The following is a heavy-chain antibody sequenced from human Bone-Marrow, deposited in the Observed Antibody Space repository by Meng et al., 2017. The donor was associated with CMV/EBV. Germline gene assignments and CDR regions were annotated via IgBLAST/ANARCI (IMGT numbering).Heavy chain of an antibody. CDR2: IIPIFGTA. Sequence: SVKVSYKASGGTFSSYAISWVRQAPGQGLEWMGGIIPIFGTANYAQKFQGRVTITTDESTSTAYMELSSLRSEDTAVYYCARELQDWFDPWGQGTLVTVSS. D-gene: IGHD4-11*01. V-gene: IGHV1-69*05. J-gene: IGHJ5*02. CDR3: ARELQDWFDP. CDR1: GGTFSSYA.